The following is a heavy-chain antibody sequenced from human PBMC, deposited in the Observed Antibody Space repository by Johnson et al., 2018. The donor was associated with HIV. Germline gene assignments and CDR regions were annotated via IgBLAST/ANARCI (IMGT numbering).Heavy chain of an antibody. CDR1: GFTFSRYG. V-gene: IGHV3-30*03. CDR3: AREVYAHDAFDI. Sequence: VQLVESGGTLVRPGGSLRLSCAASGFTFSRYGMHWVRQAPGKGLEWVAVISYDGINKYYADSVKGRFTISRDNSKKTLYLQMNSLRPEDTAVYYCAREVYAHDAFDIWGQGTMVTVSS. J-gene: IGHJ3*02. D-gene: IGHD3-16*01. CDR2: ISYDGINK.